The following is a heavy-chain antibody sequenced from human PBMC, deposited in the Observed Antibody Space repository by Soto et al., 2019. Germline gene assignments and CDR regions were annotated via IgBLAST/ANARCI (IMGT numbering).Heavy chain of an antibody. J-gene: IGHJ6*02. V-gene: IGHV1-18*01. CDR1: GYSFTTYG. Sequence: QVQLVQSRGEVKKPGASVKVSCKTSGYSFTTYGISWVRQAPGQGLEWMGWISGYNGNTNYAQNIQGRVTMTTDTSTSTAYMDLRSLRSDDTAVYYCARAGPAPYYYSRMDVWGQGSTVTVSS. CDR3: ARAGPAPYYYSRMDV. CDR2: ISGYNGNT.